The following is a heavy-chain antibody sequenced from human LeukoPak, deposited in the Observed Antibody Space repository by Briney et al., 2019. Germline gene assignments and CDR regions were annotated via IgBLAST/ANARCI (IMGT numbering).Heavy chain of an antibody. J-gene: IGHJ4*02. Sequence: PGGSLRLSCAASGFTFSSYWMSWVRQAPGKGLEWVANIKQDGSEKYYVDSVKGRFTISRDNAKNSLYLQMNSLRAEDAAVYYCARDGSSPSGTDLDYWGQGTLVTVSS. CDR1: GFTFSSYW. CDR3: ARDGSSPSGTDLDY. CDR2: IKQDGSEK. D-gene: IGHD1-1*01. V-gene: IGHV3-7*01.